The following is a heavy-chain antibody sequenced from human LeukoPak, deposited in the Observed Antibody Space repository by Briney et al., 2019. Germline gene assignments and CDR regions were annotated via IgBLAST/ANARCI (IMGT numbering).Heavy chain of an antibody. J-gene: IGHJ5*02. CDR2: ISGSGGST. Sequence: GGSLRLSCAASGFTFSSYAMIWVRQAPGKGLEWVSAISGSGGSTYYADSVKGRFTISRDNSKNTLYLQMNSLRAEDTAVYYCAKDLGSYDSSGYYYLGIVNWFDPWGQGTLVTVSS. D-gene: IGHD3-22*01. V-gene: IGHV3-23*01. CDR1: GFTFSSYA. CDR3: AKDLGSYDSSGYYYLGIVNWFDP.